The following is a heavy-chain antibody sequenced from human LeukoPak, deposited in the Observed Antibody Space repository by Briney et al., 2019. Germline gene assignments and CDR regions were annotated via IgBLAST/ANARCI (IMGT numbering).Heavy chain of an antibody. CDR1: GYTFTSYA. CDR3: ARDVGIAAAGWNY. D-gene: IGHD6-13*01. J-gene: IGHJ4*02. Sequence: ASVKVSCKASGYTFTSYAMHWVRQAPGQRLEWMGWINAGNGNTKYSQKFQGRVTMTTDTSTSTAYMELRSLRSDDTAVYYCARDVGIAAAGWNYWGQGTLVTVSS. V-gene: IGHV1-3*01. CDR2: INAGNGNT.